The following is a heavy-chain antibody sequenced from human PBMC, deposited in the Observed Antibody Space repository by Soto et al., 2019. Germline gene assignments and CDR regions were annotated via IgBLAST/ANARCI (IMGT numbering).Heavy chain of an antibody. CDR2: TYYRSKWYN. CDR1: WDSVSRNSAA. J-gene: IGHJ4*02. V-gene: IGHV6-1*01. Sequence: SQTLSLICAISWDSVSRNSAACNWIRQSPSRGLEWLGRTYYRSKWYNDYAVSVKSRITINPDTSKNQFSLQLNSVTPEDTAVYYCARGKRYFDWSGRYFDYWGQGTLVTVSS. D-gene: IGHD3-9*01. CDR3: ARGKRYFDWSGRYFDY.